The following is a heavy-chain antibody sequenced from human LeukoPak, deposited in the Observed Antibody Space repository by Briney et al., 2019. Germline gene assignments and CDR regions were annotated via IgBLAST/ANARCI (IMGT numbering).Heavy chain of an antibody. V-gene: IGHV1-69*05. D-gene: IGHD5-24*01. CDR1: GGTFSSYA. CDR2: IIPIFGTA. Sequence: ASVKVSCKASGGTFSSYAISWVRQAPGQGLEWMGGIIPIFGTANYAQMFQGRVTITTDESTSTAYMELSSLRSEDTAVYYCAREGERWLQPLGYYYYYMDVWGKGTTVTVSS. J-gene: IGHJ6*03. CDR3: AREGERWLQPLGYYYYYMDV.